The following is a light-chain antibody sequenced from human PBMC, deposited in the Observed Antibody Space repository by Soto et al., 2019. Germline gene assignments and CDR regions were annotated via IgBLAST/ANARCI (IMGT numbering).Light chain of an antibody. J-gene: IGLJ1*01. CDR3: AAWDATLDGYV. CDR1: SSILGDIT. CDR2: SYD. V-gene: IGLV1-44*01. Sequence: QSVLTQPPSASGTPGQRVTIFCSTKSSILGDITVNWYQHVPGTAPKLLIYSYDQRPSGVPDRFSGSRSGTSASLAISGLQSEDEADYYCAAWDATLDGYVFGAGTKVTVL.